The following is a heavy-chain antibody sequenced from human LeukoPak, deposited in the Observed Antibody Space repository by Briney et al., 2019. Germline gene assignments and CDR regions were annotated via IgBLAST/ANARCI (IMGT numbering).Heavy chain of an antibody. J-gene: IGHJ3*02. Sequence: SETLSLTCIVSSGSISSNNHYWGWIRQPQGKRLEWIGSIDYSGSTNYNPSLKSRVTISVDTSKNQFSLKLSSVTAADTAVYYCARDKATGTTGAFDIWGQGTMVTVSS. CDR2: IDYSGST. D-gene: IGHD1-1*01. V-gene: IGHV4-39*07. CDR3: ARDKATGTTGAFDI. CDR1: SGSISSNNHY.